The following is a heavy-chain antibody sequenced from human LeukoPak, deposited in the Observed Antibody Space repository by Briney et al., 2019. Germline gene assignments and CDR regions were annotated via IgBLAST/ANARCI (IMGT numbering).Heavy chain of an antibody. V-gene: IGHV1-18*01. D-gene: IGHD3-22*01. CDR2: ISAYNGNT. CDR1: GYTFTSYG. J-gene: IGHJ4*02. CDR3: ARQSSGGYYYFLDY. Sequence: ASVKVSCKASGYTFTSYGISWVRQAPGQGLEWMGWISAYNGNTNYAQTLQGRVTMTTDTSTSTAYMELRSLRSDDTAVYYCARQSSGGYYYFLDYWGQGPLVTVSS.